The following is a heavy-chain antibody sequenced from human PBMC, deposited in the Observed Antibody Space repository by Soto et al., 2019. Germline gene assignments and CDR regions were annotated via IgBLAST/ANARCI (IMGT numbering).Heavy chain of an antibody. CDR1: GGSISSYY. V-gene: IGHV4-59*08. CDR3: ARFSGLDAFDI. CDR2: IYYSGST. Sequence: QVQLQESGPGLVKPSETLSLTCTVSGGSISSYYWSWIRQPPGKGLEWIGYIYYSGSTNYNPSLKSRLTISGDTSKNQFSLKLSPVTAADTAVSYCARFSGLDAFDIWGQGTMVTVSS. J-gene: IGHJ3*02.